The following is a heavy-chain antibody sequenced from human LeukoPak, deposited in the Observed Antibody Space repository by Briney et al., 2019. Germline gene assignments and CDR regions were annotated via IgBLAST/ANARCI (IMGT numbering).Heavy chain of an antibody. CDR1: GGSISSSSYY. CDR3: ARQWSGYSSSWCLDY. J-gene: IGHJ4*02. CDR2: IYYSGST. D-gene: IGHD6-13*01. Sequence: SETLSLTCTVSGGSISSSSYYWGWIRQPPGKGLEWIGSIYYSGSTYYNPSLKSRVTISVDTSKNQFSLKLSSVTAADTAVYYCARQWSGYSSSWCLDYWGQGTLVTVSS. V-gene: IGHV4-39*01.